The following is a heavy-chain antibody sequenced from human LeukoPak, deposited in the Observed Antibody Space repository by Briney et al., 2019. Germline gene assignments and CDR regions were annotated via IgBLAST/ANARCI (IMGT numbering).Heavy chain of an antibody. Sequence: PSETLSLTCTVSGGSISSSSYYWGWIRQPPGKGLEWIGSIYYSGSTYYNPSLKSRVTISVDTSKNQFSLKLSSVTAADTAVYYCARDGRLTANDYWGQGTLVTVSS. J-gene: IGHJ4*02. CDR3: ARDGRLTANDY. CDR2: IYYSGST. CDR1: GGSISSSSYY. D-gene: IGHD1-14*01. V-gene: IGHV4-39*07.